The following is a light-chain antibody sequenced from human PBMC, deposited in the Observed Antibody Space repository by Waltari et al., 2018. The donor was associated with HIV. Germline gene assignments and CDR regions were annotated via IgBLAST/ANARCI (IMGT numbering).Light chain of an antibody. CDR1: SSDVGGYNY. V-gene: IGLV2-11*01. CDR2: DVS. CDR3: CSYSGSYTFYV. J-gene: IGLJ1*01. Sequence: QSALTQPRSVSGSPGQSVTISCTGTSSDVGGYNYVSWYQQHPGKAPKLMIYDVSKRPSGVPDRFSGSKSGNTASLTISGLQADEEAEYYCCSYSGSYTFYVFGTGTKVTVL.